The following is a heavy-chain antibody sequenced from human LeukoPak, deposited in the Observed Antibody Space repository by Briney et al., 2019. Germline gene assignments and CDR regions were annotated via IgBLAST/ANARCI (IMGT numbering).Heavy chain of an antibody. V-gene: IGHV3-23*01. CDR2: ISGSGGST. J-gene: IGHJ4*02. Sequence: GGTLRLSCAASGFTFSSYGMSWVRQAPGKGLEWVSTISGSGGSTYYADSVKGRFTISRDKSKNTLYLQMNSLRAEDTAVYYCAGGRTDIVVVPATLRNYYFDYWGQGTLVTVSS. D-gene: IGHD2-2*01. CDR3: AGGRTDIVVVPATLRNYYFDY. CDR1: GFTFSSYG.